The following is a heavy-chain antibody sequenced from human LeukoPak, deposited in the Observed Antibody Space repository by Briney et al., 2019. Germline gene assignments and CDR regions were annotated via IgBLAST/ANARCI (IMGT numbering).Heavy chain of an antibody. D-gene: IGHD3-16*01. CDR3: ARGVGGVREGFDI. CDR1: GGSVSSENYH. V-gene: IGHV4-61*01. CDR2: IFTGGSS. J-gene: IGHJ3*02. Sequence: SETLSLTCTVSGGSVSSENYHWTWIRQPPGKGLEWIAYIFTGGSSYYNPSLKSRVTISVDTSKNQFSLKLNSVTAADTAQYHCARGVGGVREGFDIWGQGTMVTVSS.